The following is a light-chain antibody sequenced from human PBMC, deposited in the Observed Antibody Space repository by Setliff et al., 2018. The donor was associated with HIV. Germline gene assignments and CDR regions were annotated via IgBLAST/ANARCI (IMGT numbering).Light chain of an antibody. CDR3: SSYTSSRTYV. CDR2: EVS. Sequence: QSALTQPPSVAGSPGQSVTISCSGTSSDVGSSNRVSWYQQPPGTAPTLMIYEVSNRPSGVPDRFSGSKSGNTASLTISGLQAGDEADYYCSSYTSSRTYVFGSGTKV. CDR1: SSDVGSSNR. V-gene: IGLV2-18*02. J-gene: IGLJ1*01.